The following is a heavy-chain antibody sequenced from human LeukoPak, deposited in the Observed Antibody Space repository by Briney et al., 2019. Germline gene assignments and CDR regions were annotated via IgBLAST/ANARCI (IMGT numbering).Heavy chain of an antibody. CDR3: AKLGYCSGGSCYGFDY. V-gene: IGHV7-4-1*02. Sequence: ASVKVSCKASGYTFTDYAMNWVRQAPGQGLEWMGWINTNTGNPTYAQGFTGRFVFSLDTSVSTAYLQISSLKAEDTAVYYCAKLGYCSGGSCYGFDYWGQGTLDTVSS. CDR2: INTNTGNP. J-gene: IGHJ4*02. CDR1: GYTFTDYA. D-gene: IGHD2-15*01.